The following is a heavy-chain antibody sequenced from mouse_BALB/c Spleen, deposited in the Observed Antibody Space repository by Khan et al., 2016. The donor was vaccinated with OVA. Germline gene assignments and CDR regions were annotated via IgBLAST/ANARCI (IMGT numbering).Heavy chain of an antibody. CDR2: INTHSGLP. J-gene: IGHJ4*01. CDR3: ARGGATYYRDDGGAMEY. Sequence: QIQLVQSGPELKKPGETVRISCKASGYTFTTAGIQWVQKMPGKGLKWIGWINTHSGLPKYAADFTGLFAFSLDISVNTAYLQITNQKNENTATYFCARGGATYYRDDGGAMEYWGQGTSVTVSS. CDR1: GYTFTTAG. V-gene: IGHV9-4*02. D-gene: IGHD2-14*01.